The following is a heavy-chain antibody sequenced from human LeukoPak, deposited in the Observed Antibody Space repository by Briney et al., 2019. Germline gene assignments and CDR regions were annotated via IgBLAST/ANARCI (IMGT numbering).Heavy chain of an antibody. CDR1: GFSFSNYA. V-gene: IGHV3-23*01. CDR2: ISGRGANT. Sequence: GGSLRLSCAASGFSFSNYAMSWVRQAPGKGLEWVSAISGRGANTYYADSVKGRFTISRDNSKNTLYLQMNSLRVEDTAVYYCAKIAETSGSYGQGYDYWGQGTLVTVSS. J-gene: IGHJ4*02. D-gene: IGHD1-26*01. CDR3: AKIAETSGSYGQGYDY.